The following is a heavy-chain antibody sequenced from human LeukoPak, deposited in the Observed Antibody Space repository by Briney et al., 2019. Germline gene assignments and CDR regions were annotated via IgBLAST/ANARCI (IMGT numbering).Heavy chain of an antibody. CDR2: FDPEDGET. V-gene: IGHV1-24*01. D-gene: IGHD1-1*01. CDR3: ATADMANLELDY. Sequence: ASVKVSCKVSGYTLTELPMHRVRPAPRHALEWLGGFDPEDGETIYAQKFQGRVTMTEDTSTDTAYMELSSLRSEDTAVYYCATADMANLELDYWGQGTLVTVSS. J-gene: IGHJ4*02. CDR1: GYTLTELP.